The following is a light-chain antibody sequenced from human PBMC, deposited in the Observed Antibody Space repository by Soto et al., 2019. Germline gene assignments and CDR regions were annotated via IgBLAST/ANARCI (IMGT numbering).Light chain of an antibody. CDR1: QSVSSSY. Sequence: EIVLTQSPGTLSLSPGERATLSCRASQSVSSSYLAWYQQKPGQAPRLLIYGASSRATGIPDRFSGSGSGRDFTLTISRLEPEDFAVSYCQQYGSSPPWTFGQGTKVEIK. CDR3: QQYGSSPPWT. J-gene: IGKJ1*01. V-gene: IGKV3-20*01. CDR2: GAS.